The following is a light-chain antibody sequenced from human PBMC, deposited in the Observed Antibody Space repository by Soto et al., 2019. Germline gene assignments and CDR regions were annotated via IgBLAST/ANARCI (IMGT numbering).Light chain of an antibody. J-gene: IGLJ2*01. V-gene: IGLV2-23*01. CDR1: NSNVGHFNL. CDR3: ASYEAI. CDR2: END. Sequence: QSALTQPASVSASPGQSITISCTGTNSNVGHFNLVSWYQQHPGKAPQLIIYENDKRPSGVSDRFSGSKSGSTASLTISGLQAEDEADYYCASYEAIFGAGTKVTVL.